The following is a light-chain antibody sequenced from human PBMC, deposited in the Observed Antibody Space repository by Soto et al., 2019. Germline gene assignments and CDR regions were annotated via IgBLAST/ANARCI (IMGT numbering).Light chain of an antibody. Sequence: QMTQSPSSLSASVGDRVTITCRASQSLSSRLTWYQQKPGEAPKLLIYETSSLHSGVPSRFSGSGSETDFTLTINSLQPEDFATYYCQQSFSPPYPFGQGTKLEIK. CDR2: ETS. J-gene: IGKJ2*01. V-gene: IGKV1-39*01. CDR1: QSLSSR. CDR3: QQSFSPPYP.